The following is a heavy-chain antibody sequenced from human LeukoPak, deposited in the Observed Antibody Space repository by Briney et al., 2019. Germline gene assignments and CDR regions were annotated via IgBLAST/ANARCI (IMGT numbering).Heavy chain of an antibody. CDR3: ASTPRLNYYASGSYFDY. Sequence: PSETLSLTCTVSGGSISSYYWSWIRQPAGKGLEWIGRIYTSGSTNYNPSLKSRVTMSVDTSKNQFSLKLSSVTAADTAVYYCASTPRLNYYASGSYFDYWGQGTLVTVSS. V-gene: IGHV4-4*07. J-gene: IGHJ4*02. CDR2: IYTSGST. CDR1: GGSISSYY. D-gene: IGHD3-10*01.